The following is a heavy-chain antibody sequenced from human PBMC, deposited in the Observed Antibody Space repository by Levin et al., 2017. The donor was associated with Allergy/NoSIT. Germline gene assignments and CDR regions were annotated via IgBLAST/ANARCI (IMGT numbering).Heavy chain of an antibody. CDR2: ITGSGGST. CDR3: ATSLYDYIWGGPEV. CDR1: GFTFSSYA. D-gene: IGHD3-16*01. J-gene: IGHJ4*02. Sequence: GGSLRLSCAASGFTFSSYAMSWVRQAPGKGLEWVSTITGSGGSTNYADSVKGRFTISRDNSKNTLYLRMNSLRAEDAAVFYCATSLYDYIWGGPEVWGQGTLVTVSS. V-gene: IGHV3-23*01.